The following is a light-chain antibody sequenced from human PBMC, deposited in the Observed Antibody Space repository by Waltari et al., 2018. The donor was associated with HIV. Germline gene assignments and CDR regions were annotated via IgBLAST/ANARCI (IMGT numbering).Light chain of an antibody. CDR1: RRAVGGYNY. V-gene: IGLV2-11*01. Sequence: QSALTQPRSVSGSTGPLVTLSCHGTRRAVGGYNYVPWYQQHPGKAPKLMIYDVSKRPSGVPDRFSGSKSGNTASLTISGLQAEDEADYYCCSYAGSYTYVFGTGTKVTVL. CDR3: CSYAGSYTYV. J-gene: IGLJ1*01. CDR2: DVS.